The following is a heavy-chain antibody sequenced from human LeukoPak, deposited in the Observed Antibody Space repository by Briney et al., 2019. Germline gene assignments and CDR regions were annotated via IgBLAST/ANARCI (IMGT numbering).Heavy chain of an antibody. CDR2: TYPGDSDT. J-gene: IGHJ5*02. CDR3: ARSNTHTYYDFWSGYGLSWFDP. V-gene: IGHV5-51*01. D-gene: IGHD3-3*01. Sequence: GESLKISCKGSGYSFTSYWIGWVRQMPGKGLEWMGITYPGDSDTRYSPSFQGQVTISADKSISTAYLQWSSLKASDTAMYYCARSNTHTYYDFWSGYGLSWFDPWGQGTLVTVSS. CDR1: GYSFTSYW.